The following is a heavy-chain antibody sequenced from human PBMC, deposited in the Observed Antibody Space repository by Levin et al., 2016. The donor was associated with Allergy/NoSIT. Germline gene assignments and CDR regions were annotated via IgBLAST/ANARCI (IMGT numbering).Heavy chain of an antibody. Sequence: WVRQAPGQRLEWIRGIVVGTGNTNYAHDFQGKVTITRDMSTTTAYLELTSLRSEDTAIYYCATVSLRYCTPPTCLNFDSWGQGTLVTVSS. V-gene: IGHV1-58*01. D-gene: IGHD2-8*01. CDR3: ATVSLRYCTPPTCLNFDS. CDR2: IVVGTGNT. J-gene: IGHJ4*02.